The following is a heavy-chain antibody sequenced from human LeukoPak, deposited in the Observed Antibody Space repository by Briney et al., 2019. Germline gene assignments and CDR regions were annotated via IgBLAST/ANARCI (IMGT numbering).Heavy chain of an antibody. CDR1: GYTLTELS. J-gene: IGHJ3*02. V-gene: IGHV1-24*01. D-gene: IGHD6-19*01. Sequence: ASVKVSCKVSGYTLTELSMHWVRQAPGKGLEWMGGFDPEDGETIYAQKFQGRVTMTEDTSTDTAYMELSSLRSEDTAVYYCATPGIAVAGAGYAFDIWGQGTMVTVSS. CDR2: FDPEDGET. CDR3: ATPGIAVAGAGYAFDI.